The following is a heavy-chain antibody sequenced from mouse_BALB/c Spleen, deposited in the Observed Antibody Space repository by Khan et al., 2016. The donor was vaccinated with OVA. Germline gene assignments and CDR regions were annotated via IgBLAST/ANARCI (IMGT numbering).Heavy chain of an antibody. CDR1: GFSLTAYA. V-gene: IGHV2-6-5*01. J-gene: IGHJ4*01. Sequence: QVQLKQSGPGLVAPSQSLSITCTVSGFSLTAYAVSWIRQPPGKGLEWLGVIWVSGSKYYNSVLKPRLSISKDNSKSQVFLKMNSLQTDDTAMYFCARDPPYYSMDYWGQGTSVTVSS. CDR2: IWVSGSK. CDR3: ARDPPYYSMDY.